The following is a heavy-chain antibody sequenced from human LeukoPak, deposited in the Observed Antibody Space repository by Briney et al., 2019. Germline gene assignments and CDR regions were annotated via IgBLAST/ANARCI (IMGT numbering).Heavy chain of an antibody. CDR2: IYYSGTT. D-gene: IGHD6-13*01. CDR1: GGSISSYY. V-gene: IGHV4-59*01. J-gene: IGHJ4*02. CDR3: ARGVYIAAAQYGY. Sequence: TSETLSLTCTVSGGSISSYYWSWIRQPPGKGLEWIGYIYYSGTTNYNPSLKSRVTISVDTSKNQFSLKLSSVTAAGTAVYYCARGVYIAAAQYGYWGQGTLVTVSS.